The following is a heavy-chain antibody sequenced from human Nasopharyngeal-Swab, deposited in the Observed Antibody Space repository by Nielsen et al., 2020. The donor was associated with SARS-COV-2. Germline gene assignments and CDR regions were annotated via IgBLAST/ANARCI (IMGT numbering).Heavy chain of an antibody. D-gene: IGHD6-13*01. Sequence: SVKVSCKASGGTFSSYAISWVRQAPGQGLEWMGRIIPILGIANYAQKFQGRVTITADKSTSTAYMELSSLRSEDTAVYYSARDATYGQLGNFDYWGQGTLVTVSS. V-gene: IGHV1-69*04. CDR1: GGTFSSYA. J-gene: IGHJ4*02. CDR2: IIPILGIA. CDR3: ARDATYGQLGNFDY.